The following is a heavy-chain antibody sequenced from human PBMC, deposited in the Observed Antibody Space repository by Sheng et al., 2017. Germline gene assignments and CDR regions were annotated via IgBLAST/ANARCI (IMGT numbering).Heavy chain of an antibody. CDR1: GGSISSGSYY. V-gene: IGHV4-61*02. J-gene: IGHJ3*02. CDR2: IYTSGST. Sequence: QVQLQESGPGLVKPSQTLSLTCTVSGGSISSGSYYWSWIRQPAGKGLEWIGRIYTSGSTNYNPSLKSRVTISVDTSKNQFSLKLSSVTAADTAVYYCARVGGSYFDWLLDVPVPGAFDIWGQGTMVT. CDR3: ARVGGSYFDWLLDVPVPGAFDI. D-gene: IGHD3-9*01.